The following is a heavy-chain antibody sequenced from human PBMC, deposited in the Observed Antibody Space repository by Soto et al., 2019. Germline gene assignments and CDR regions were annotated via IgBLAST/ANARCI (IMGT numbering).Heavy chain of an antibody. CDR2: FYYSGST. V-gene: IGHV4-59*08. D-gene: IGHD5-12*01. CDR3: ARQAREGYNSAVY. CDR1: GGSISSYY. Sequence: QVQLQESGPGLVKPSETLSLTCTVSGGSISSYYWNWIRQPPGKGLEWIGYFYYSGSTSYNPSLKSRVTMSVDTSKNQFSLKLTSVTAADTAVYYCARQAREGYNSAVYWGQGTLVTVSS. J-gene: IGHJ4*02.